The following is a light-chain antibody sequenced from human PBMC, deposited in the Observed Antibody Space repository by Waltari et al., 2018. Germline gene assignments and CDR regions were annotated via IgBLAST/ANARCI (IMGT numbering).Light chain of an antibody. J-gene: IGKJ4*01. CDR1: QGINNF. Sequence: EIQMTQSPSSLSASVGDTVTPTCRASQGINNFLAWYQQKPGNAPKRLIYTVSTLESGAPSRFSGSGSGTDFTLTINNLQPEDFATYYCQQHNNHPPTFGGGTKVEIK. V-gene: IGKV1-17*02. CDR3: QQHNNHPPT. CDR2: TVS.